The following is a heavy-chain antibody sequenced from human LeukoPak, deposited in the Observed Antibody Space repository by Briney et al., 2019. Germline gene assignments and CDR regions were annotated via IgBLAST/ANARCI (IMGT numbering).Heavy chain of an antibody. D-gene: IGHD5-18*01. J-gene: IGHJ6*03. Sequence: PSETLSLTCTVSGGSLSSYYWSWIRHPPGNGLEWIGYIYYSGSTNYNPSLKSRVTISVDTSKNQFSLKLTSVTAADTAVYYCARTTEGGYTYGYFYYYYMDVWGKGTTVTISS. CDR3: ARTTEGGYTYGYFYYYYMDV. CDR2: IYYSGST. CDR1: GGSLSSYY. V-gene: IGHV4-59*01.